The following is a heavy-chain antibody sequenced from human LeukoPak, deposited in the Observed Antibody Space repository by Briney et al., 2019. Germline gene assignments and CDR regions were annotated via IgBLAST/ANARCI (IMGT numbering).Heavy chain of an antibody. V-gene: IGHV1-69*13. CDR3: ARDIRNWFDP. Sequence: SVKVSCKASGGTFSTYAINWVRQAPGQGLEWMGGIIPIFGTAIYAQKFQVRVTITADESTSTAYMELSSLRSEDTAVYYCARDIRNWFDPWGQGTLVTVSS. CDR1: GGTFSTYA. J-gene: IGHJ5*02. CDR2: IIPIFGTA.